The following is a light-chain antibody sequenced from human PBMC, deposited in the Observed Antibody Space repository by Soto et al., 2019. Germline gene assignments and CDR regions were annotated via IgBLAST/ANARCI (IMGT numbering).Light chain of an antibody. CDR3: QQYDNGWT. CDR2: GAS. CDR1: QSLRGN. V-gene: IGKV3-15*01. J-gene: IGKJ1*01. Sequence: EMVMTQSPATLSVSPGERATLSCWASQSLRGNLAWYQQKPGQAPRLLIYGASTRATGIPARFNGRGTATEFTLTISSLQSEHSEGYYCQQYDNGWTFGQGTKVAIK.